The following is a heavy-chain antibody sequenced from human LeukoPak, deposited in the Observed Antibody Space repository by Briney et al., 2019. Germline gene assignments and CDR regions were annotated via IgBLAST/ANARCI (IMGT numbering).Heavy chain of an antibody. J-gene: IGHJ4*02. CDR3: ARAHNWKYGSFDF. CDR2: ISSSSSYI. D-gene: IGHD1-7*01. Sequence: GGSLRLSCVASGFTFSSYSMNWVRQAPGKGLEWVSCISSSSSYIYYADSVKGRFTISRDNAKNSLYLQMSSLRAEDTAVYYCARAHNWKYGSFDFWGQGTLVTVSS. V-gene: IGHV3-21*01. CDR1: GFTFSSYS.